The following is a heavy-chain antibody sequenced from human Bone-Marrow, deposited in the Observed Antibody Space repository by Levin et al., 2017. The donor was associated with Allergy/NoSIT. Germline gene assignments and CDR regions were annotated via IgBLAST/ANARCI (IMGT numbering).Heavy chain of an antibody. J-gene: IGHJ5*02. Sequence: SCAASGFTFSSYSMNWVRQAPGKGLEWVSSISSSSSYIYYADSVKGRFTISRDNAKNSLYLQMNSLRAEDTAVYYCARDISFHDPTKIHNWFDPWGQGTLVTVSS. V-gene: IGHV3-21*01. CDR3: ARDISFHDPTKIHNWFDP. CDR2: ISSSSSYI. D-gene: IGHD2-21*01. CDR1: GFTFSSYS.